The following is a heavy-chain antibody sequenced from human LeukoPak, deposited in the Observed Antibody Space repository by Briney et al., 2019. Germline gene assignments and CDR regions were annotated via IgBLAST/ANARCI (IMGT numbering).Heavy chain of an antibody. CDR3: ARDLAGPPQEAFDI. J-gene: IGHJ3*02. CDR2: IKKDGSER. CDR1: GFTFSSYW. Sequence: GGSLRLSCAASGFTFSSYWMNWVRQAPGKGLEWVANIKKDGSERYYVDSVKGRFTISRDNTKKSLHLQMNTLRAEDTAAYYCARDLAGPPQEAFDIWGKGTMVTVST. V-gene: IGHV3-7*01.